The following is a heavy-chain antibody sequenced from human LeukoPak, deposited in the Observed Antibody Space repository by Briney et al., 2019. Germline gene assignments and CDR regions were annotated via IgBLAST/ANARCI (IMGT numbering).Heavy chain of an antibody. CDR2: IRSKAYGGTT. V-gene: IGHV3-49*04. D-gene: IGHD3-22*01. CDR3: SYYDSSGYYPHFDY. J-gene: IGHJ4*02. Sequence: GGSLRLSCTASGFTFCDYAMSWVRQAPGKGLEWVGFIRSKAYGGTTEYAASVKGRFTISRDDSKSIAYLQMNSLKTEDTAVYYCSYYDSSGYYPHFDYWGQGTLVTVSS. CDR1: GFTFCDYA.